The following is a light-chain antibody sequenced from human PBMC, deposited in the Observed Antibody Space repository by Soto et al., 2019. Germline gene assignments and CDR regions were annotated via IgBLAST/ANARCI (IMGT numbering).Light chain of an antibody. Sequence: EIVMTQSPATLSVSPGERATLSCRASQSVSSNLAWYQQKPGQAPRLLIYGASTRATGIPARFSGSGSGTEFNINISSPQSEDFAAYYCQTYNHWPPETFGKGTQVDIK. J-gene: IGKJ2*01. CDR3: QTYNHWPPET. CDR2: GAS. CDR1: QSVSSN. V-gene: IGKV3-15*01.